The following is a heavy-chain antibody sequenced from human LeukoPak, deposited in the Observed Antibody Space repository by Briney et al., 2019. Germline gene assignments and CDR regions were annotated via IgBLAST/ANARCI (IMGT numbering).Heavy chain of an antibody. V-gene: IGHV4-39*01. CDR2: IYYSGGT. CDR1: GGSISSSSYY. J-gene: IGHJ4*02. CDR3: ARGDCSGGSCYLFDY. D-gene: IGHD2-15*01. Sequence: SETLSLTCTVSGGSISSSSYYWGRIRQPPGKGLEWIGSIYYSGGTYYNPSLKSRVTISVDTSKNQFSLKLSSVTAADTAVYYCARGDCSGGSCYLFDYWGQGALVTVSS.